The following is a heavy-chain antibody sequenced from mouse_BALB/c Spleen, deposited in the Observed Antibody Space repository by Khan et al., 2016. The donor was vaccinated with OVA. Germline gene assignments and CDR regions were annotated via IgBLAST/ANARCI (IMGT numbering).Heavy chain of an antibody. V-gene: IGHV3-1*02. Sequence: EVEMVESGPDLVKPSQSLSLTCTVTGYSITSGYSWHWIRQFPGNKLEWMGYIHYSGSTNYNPSLKSRLSITRATSKTQFFLQLNSVTTEDTATFYCARSGTTVVPYWYVDVWGAGTTVTVSS. CDR1: GYSITSGYS. D-gene: IGHD1-1*01. CDR2: IHYSGST. CDR3: ARSGTTVVPYWYVDV. J-gene: IGHJ1*01.